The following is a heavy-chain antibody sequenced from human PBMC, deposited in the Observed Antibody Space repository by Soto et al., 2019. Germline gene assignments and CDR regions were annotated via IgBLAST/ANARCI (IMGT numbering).Heavy chain of an antibody. Sequence: GGSLRLSCAASGFTFSSYAMSWFRQAPGKGLEWVSAISGSGGSTYYADSVKGRFTISRDNSKNTLYLQMNSLRAEDTAVYYCAKDHGYSSSWYGYWGQGTLVTVSS. CDR1: GFTFSSYA. CDR3: AKDHGYSSSWYGY. CDR2: ISGSGGST. J-gene: IGHJ4*02. V-gene: IGHV3-23*01. D-gene: IGHD6-13*01.